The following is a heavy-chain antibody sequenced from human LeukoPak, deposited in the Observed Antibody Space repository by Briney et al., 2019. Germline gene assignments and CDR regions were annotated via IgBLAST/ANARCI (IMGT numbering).Heavy chain of an antibody. CDR3: ARLSSSSYFYYYYMDV. CDR2: ISSSSSTI. J-gene: IGHJ6*03. CDR1: EFTFSSYS. V-gene: IGHV3-48*04. D-gene: IGHD6-6*01. Sequence: GGSLRPSCAASEFTFSSYSMNWVRQAPGKGLEWVSYISSSSSTIYYADSVKGRFTISRDNAKNSLYLQMNSLRAEDTAVYYCARLSSSSYFYYYYMDVWGKGTTVTVSS.